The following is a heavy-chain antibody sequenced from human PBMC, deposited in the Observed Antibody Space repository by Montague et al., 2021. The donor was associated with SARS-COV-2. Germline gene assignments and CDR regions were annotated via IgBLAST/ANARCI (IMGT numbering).Heavy chain of an antibody. CDR3: ARTTYFDLAAIYYYVMDV. J-gene: IGHJ6*02. CDR1: GGSISNYY. D-gene: IGHD3-9*01. CDR2: IYYNWST. Sequence: SETLSLTCTVSGGSISNYYWGWIWQPQPRGLERIWIIYYNWSTDSSSTPTRRVSMSIDTSTSQFSLRLNSVTAADTAGSFCARTTYFDLAAIYYYVMDVWGQGTTVTVSS. V-gene: IGHV4-59*08.